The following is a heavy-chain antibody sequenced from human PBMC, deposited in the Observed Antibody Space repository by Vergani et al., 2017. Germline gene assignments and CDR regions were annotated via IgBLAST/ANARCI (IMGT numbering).Heavy chain of an antibody. D-gene: IGHD3-10*01. CDR1: GESFSSFY. CDR3: AVRPRVNLVGGEIVTKRTFDY. J-gene: IGHJ4*02. Sequence: QVQLQQWGAGVVKPSGTLSLTCAVFGESFSSFYWSWIRQPPGKGLEWSGEINNDGHTNYNPSLESRVTVSRDTAKNQFSLNLMSVTAADTAMYYCAVRPRVNLVGGEIVTKRTFDYLSQGSLVTVSS. CDR2: INNDGHT. V-gene: IGHV4-34*02.